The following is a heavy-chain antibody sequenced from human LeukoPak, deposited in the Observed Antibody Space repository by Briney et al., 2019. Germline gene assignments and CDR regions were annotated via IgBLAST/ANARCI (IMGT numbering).Heavy chain of an antibody. CDR1: GGSISSGSYY. CDR3: ARAKGYCSGGSCYSDAFDI. V-gene: IGHV4-61*02. CDR2: IYTSGST. D-gene: IGHD2-15*01. Sequence: PSETLSLTCTVSGGSISSGSYYWSWIRQPAGKGLEWIGRIYTSGSTNYNPSLKSRVTISVDTSKNQFSLKLSSVTAADTAVYYCARAKGYCSGGSCYSDAFDIWGQGTMVTVSS. J-gene: IGHJ3*02.